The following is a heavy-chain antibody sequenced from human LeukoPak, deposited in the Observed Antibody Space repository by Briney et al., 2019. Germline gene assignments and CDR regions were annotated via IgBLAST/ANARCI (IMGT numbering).Heavy chain of an antibody. CDR1: GFTFSSYA. CDR2: ISGSGVRT. Sequence: GGSLRLSCAASGFTFSSYAMSWVRQAPGKGLEWVSSISGSGVRTYYADSVKGRFTISRDNSKNTLYLQMNSLRAEDTAVYYCARDDSSGYWSHYYYYMDVWGKGTTVTVSS. J-gene: IGHJ6*03. V-gene: IGHV3-23*01. D-gene: IGHD3-22*01. CDR3: ARDDSSGYWSHYYYYMDV.